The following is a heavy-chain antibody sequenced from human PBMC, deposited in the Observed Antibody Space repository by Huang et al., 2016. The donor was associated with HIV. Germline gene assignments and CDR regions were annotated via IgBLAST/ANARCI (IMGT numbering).Heavy chain of an antibody. D-gene: IGHD3-16*01. J-gene: IGHJ4*02. CDR1: GGAFRGSS. CDR2: INHNGKI. V-gene: IGHV4-34*02. Sequence: QVQLKQWGAGLLKPSETLSLTCAVYGGAFRGSSWTWIRQFPEKGLVWIGDINHNGKIIYTPALSSRVTISTDTSKNHFSLHLTSVTAADTALYYCARGFNDYASDNLGVYYFDSWGLGTLVTVSP. CDR3: ARGFNDYASDNLGVYYFDS.